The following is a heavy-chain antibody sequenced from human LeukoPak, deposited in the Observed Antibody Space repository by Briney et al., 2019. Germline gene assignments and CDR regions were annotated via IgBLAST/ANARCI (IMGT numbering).Heavy chain of an antibody. D-gene: IGHD1-26*01. Sequence: GGSLSLSCAASGFTVSSKYMSWVRQAPGEGVEWLSVIHDGDGTIYADSVKARITISRDNSKNTLCLQMNSLRVEDTAVYYCARLATSTGSYVDYWGQGTLVTVSS. CDR3: ARLATSTGSYVDY. V-gene: IGHV3-53*01. CDR1: GFTVSSKY. J-gene: IGHJ4*02. CDR2: IHDGDGT.